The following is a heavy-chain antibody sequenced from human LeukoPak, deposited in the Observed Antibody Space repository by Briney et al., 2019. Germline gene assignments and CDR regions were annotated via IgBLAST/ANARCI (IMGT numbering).Heavy chain of an antibody. CDR1: GYTFTGYY. Sequence: GASVKVSCKASGYTFTGYYMHWVRQAPGQGLEWMGIINPSGGSTSYAQKFQGRVTMTRDTSTSTVYMELSSLRSEDTAVYYCARDGSSGAYFQHWGQGTLVTVSS. J-gene: IGHJ1*01. CDR2: INPSGGST. V-gene: IGHV1-46*01. D-gene: IGHD6-25*01. CDR3: ARDGSSGAYFQH.